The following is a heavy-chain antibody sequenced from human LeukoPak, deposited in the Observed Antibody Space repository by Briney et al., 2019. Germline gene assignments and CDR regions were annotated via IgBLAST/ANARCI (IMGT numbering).Heavy chain of an antibody. D-gene: IGHD6-13*01. CDR3: AREAAAGGNWFDP. CDR2: ISSSGSTI. CDR1: GFTFSDYY. J-gene: IGHJ5*02. V-gene: IGHV3-11*04. Sequence: GGSLRLSCAASGFTFSDYYMSWIRQAPGKGLEWVSYISSSGSTIYYADSVKGRFTISRDNAKNSLYLQMNSLRAEGTAVYYCAREAAAGGNWFDPWGQGTLVTVSS.